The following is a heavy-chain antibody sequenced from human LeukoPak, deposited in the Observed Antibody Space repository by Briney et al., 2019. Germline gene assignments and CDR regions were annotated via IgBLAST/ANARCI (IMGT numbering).Heavy chain of an antibody. D-gene: IGHD1-26*01. CDR2: IAYDGGNK. CDR3: ARDPGGIHSY. CDR1: GFTFSIYA. J-gene: IGHJ4*02. Sequence: PGRSRRLSCVASGFTFSIYAIHWVRQAPGKGLEWVAAIAYDGGNKYYADSVKGRFSISRDNSKNTLFLEMNSLRAADTAVYYSARDPGGIHSYWGQGTLVTVSS. V-gene: IGHV3-30*04.